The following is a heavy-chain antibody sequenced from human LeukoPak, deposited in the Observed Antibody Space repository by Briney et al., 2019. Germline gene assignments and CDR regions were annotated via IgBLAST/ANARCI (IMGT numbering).Heavy chain of an antibody. J-gene: IGHJ4*02. V-gene: IGHV1-24*01. CDR1: GYTLTELS. D-gene: IGHD6-19*01. CDR2: FDPEDGET. CDR3: ARRSRGSSGWYGGGNYFDY. Sequence: ASVKVSCKVSGYTLTELSMHWVRQAPGKGLEWMGGFDPEDGETIYAQKFQGRVTMTEDTSTDTAYMELSSLRSEDTAVYYCARRSRGSSGWYGGGNYFDYWGQGTLVTVSS.